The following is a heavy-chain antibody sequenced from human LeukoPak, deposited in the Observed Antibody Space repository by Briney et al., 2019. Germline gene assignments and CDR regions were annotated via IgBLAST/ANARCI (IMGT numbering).Heavy chain of an antibody. CDR2: INPNNGGT. V-gene: IGHV1-2*02. Sequence: GASVKVSCKTSGYTFTGYYMNWVRQAPGQGLEWMGWINPNNGGTGYAQKFQGRVTMTRDTSISTAYMELSGLRSDDTAVYYCARVPCITTSCSPINWFDPWGQGTLVTVSS. CDR3: ARVPCITTSCSPINWFDP. J-gene: IGHJ5*02. CDR1: GYTFTGYY. D-gene: IGHD2-2*01.